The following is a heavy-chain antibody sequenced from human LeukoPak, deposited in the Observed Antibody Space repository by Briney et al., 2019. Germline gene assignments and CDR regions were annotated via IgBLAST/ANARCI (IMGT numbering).Heavy chain of an antibody. Sequence: PGGSLRPSCAASGFTFSSYGMHWVRQAPGKGLEWVAVIWYDGSNKYYADSVKGRFTISRDNSKNTLYLQMNSLRAEDTAVYYCARDGGYSYGFYYYGMDVWGQGTTVTVSS. CDR3: ARDGGYSYGFYYYGMDV. D-gene: IGHD5-18*01. CDR2: IWYDGSNK. J-gene: IGHJ6*02. CDR1: GFTFSSYG. V-gene: IGHV3-33*01.